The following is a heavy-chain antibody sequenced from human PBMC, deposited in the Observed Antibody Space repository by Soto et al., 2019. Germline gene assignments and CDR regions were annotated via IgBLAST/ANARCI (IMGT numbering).Heavy chain of an antibody. J-gene: IGHJ4*02. CDR1: GGAINDHY. CDR2: IYYNGNT. Sequence: PSETLSLTCTLSGGAINDHYWSFIRQPPGKGLEWIGYIYYNGNTNYNPSLESRVTISVDRSRNQFSLRLTSLTAADTAVYYCARVRTGYFDYWGRGAMVTVYS. V-gene: IGHV4-59*11. D-gene: IGHD3-9*01. CDR3: ARVRTGYFDY.